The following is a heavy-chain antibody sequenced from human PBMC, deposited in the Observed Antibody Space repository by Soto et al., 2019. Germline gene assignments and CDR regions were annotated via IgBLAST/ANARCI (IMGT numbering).Heavy chain of an antibody. D-gene: IGHD6-19*01. Sequence: PGGSLRLSCAASGFTFSSYAMSWVRQAPGKGLEWVSAISGSGGSTYYADSVKGRFTISRDNSKNTLYLQMNSLRAEDTAVYYCATSPRAVARKEHNYYYYMDVWGKGTTVTVSS. V-gene: IGHV3-23*01. CDR2: ISGSGGST. J-gene: IGHJ6*03. CDR3: ATSPRAVARKEHNYYYYMDV. CDR1: GFTFSSYA.